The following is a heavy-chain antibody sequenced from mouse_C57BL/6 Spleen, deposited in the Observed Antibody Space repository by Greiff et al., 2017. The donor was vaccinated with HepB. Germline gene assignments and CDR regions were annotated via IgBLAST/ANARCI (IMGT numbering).Heavy chain of an antibody. Sequence: VQLQQSGPVLVKPGASVKMSCKASGYTFTDYYMNWVKQSHGKSLEWIGVINPYNGGTSYNQKFKGKATLTVDKSSSTAYMELNSLTSADSAVYYCARSRGSSYDYAMDYWGQGTSVTVSS. CDR2: INPYNGGT. V-gene: IGHV1-19*01. CDR3: ARSRGSSYDYAMDY. D-gene: IGHD1-1*01. CDR1: GYTFTDYY. J-gene: IGHJ4*01.